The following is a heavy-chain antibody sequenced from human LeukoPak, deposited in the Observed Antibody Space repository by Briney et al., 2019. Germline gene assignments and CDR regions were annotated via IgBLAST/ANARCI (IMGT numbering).Heavy chain of an antibody. D-gene: IGHD5-18*01. Sequence: PGGSLRLSCAASGFTFSSYSMNWVRQAPGKGLEWVSSISSSSSYIYYADSVKGRFTISRDNAKNSLYLQVNSLRAEDTAVYYCARGRAAMVPLFDYWGQGTLVTVSS. V-gene: IGHV3-21*01. CDR1: GFTFSSYS. CDR2: ISSSSSYI. CDR3: ARGRAAMVPLFDY. J-gene: IGHJ4*02.